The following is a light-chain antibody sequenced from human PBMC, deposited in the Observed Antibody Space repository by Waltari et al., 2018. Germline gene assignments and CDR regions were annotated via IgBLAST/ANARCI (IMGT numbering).Light chain of an antibody. V-gene: IGKV3-15*01. Sequence: EILMTQSPATLSVSPGERATLSSRASQSVSSNLAWYQQKPGQALRLLIYDASTRAPSTPARFRGSGSGTEFTLTISSLQSEDSAIYYCQQYNRWPPITFGQGTRLEIK. J-gene: IGKJ5*01. CDR2: DAS. CDR3: QQYNRWPPIT. CDR1: QSVSSN.